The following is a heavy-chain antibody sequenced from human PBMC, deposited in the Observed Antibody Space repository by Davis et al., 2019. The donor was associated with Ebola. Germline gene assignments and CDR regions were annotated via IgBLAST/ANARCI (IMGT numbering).Heavy chain of an antibody. CDR3: ARGFDVRHARYYYYGMDV. CDR2: MNPNSGNT. J-gene: IGHJ6*02. CDR1: GYTFTSYD. Sequence: ASVKVSCKASGYTFTSYDINWVRQATGQGLEWMGWMNPNSGNTGYAQKFQGRVTITRNTSISTAYMELSSLRSEDTAVYYCARGFDVRHARYYYYGMDVWGQGTTVTVSS. V-gene: IGHV1-8*03. D-gene: IGHD2-8*01.